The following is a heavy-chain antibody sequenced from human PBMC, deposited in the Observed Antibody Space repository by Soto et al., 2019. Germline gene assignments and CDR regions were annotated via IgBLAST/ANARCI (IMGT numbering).Heavy chain of an antibody. V-gene: IGHV3-48*02. CDR1: GFTFSIYS. CDR2: ITSDTNTI. D-gene: IGHD6-19*01. Sequence: EVQLVESGGDLVQRGGSLRLSCAASGFTFSIYSMTWVRQAPGKGLEWFSYITSDTNTIKYADSVKGRFTISRDNAKNSGYLQRNSLRDEDTAVYYCARSVEGHFDYWGQGTVVTVSS. J-gene: IGHJ4*02. CDR3: ARSVEGHFDY.